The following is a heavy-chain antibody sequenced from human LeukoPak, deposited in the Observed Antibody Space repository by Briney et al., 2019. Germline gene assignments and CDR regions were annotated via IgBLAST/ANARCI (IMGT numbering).Heavy chain of an antibody. CDR1: GGTFSSYA. CDR3: AWSLPYYDSSGYYYPLPFDY. J-gene: IGHJ4*02. V-gene: IGHV1-69*13. D-gene: IGHD3-22*01. Sequence: SVKVSCKASGGTFSSYAISWVRQAPGQGLEWMGGIIPIFGTANYAQKFQGRVTITADESTSTAYMELSSLRSEDTAVYYCAWSLPYYDSSGYYYPLPFDYWGQGTLVTVSS. CDR2: IIPIFGTA.